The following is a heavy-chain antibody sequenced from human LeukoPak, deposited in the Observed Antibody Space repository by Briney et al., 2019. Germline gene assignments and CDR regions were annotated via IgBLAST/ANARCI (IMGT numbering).Heavy chain of an antibody. CDR2: INPSGGST. Sequence: GASVKVSCKASGYTFTNYYMHWVRQAPGQGLERVGIINPSGGSTSYARKFQGRVTVTRDTSTSTVYMELRSLRSEDTAVYYCARVYCSGGRCYDSGGDYWGQGTLVTVSS. D-gene: IGHD2-15*01. V-gene: IGHV1-46*01. CDR1: GYTFTNYY. CDR3: ARVYCSGGRCYDSGGDY. J-gene: IGHJ4*02.